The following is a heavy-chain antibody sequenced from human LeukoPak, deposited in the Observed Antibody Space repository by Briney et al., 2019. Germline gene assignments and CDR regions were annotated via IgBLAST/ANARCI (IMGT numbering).Heavy chain of an antibody. V-gene: IGHV3-23*01. CDR2: ISGSGGST. CDR1: GFTFSSYG. Sequence: GGSLRLSCAASGFTFSSYGMSWVRQAPGKGLEWVSAISGSGGSTYYADSVKGRFTISRDNSKNTLYLQMNSLRAEDTAVYYCARWTGYSFVLDYWGQGTLVTVSS. CDR3: ARWTGYSFVLDY. J-gene: IGHJ4*02. D-gene: IGHD3/OR15-3a*01.